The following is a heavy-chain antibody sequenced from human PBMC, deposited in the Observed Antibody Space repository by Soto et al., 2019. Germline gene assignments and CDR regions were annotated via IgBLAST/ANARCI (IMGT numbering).Heavy chain of an antibody. Sequence: ETLSLTCTVSVGSISSYYWSWIRQPPGKGLEWIGYIYYSGSTNYNPSLKSRVTISVDTSKNQFSLKLSSVTAADTAVYYCARGWRYYDSSGYFSYFDYWGQGTLVTVSS. J-gene: IGHJ4*02. CDR2: IYYSGST. V-gene: IGHV4-59*01. CDR1: VGSISSYY. CDR3: ARGWRYYDSSGYFSYFDY. D-gene: IGHD3-22*01.